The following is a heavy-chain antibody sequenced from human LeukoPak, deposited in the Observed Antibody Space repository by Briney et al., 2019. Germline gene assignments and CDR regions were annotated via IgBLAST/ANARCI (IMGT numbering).Heavy chain of an antibody. D-gene: IGHD6-13*01. J-gene: IGHJ4*02. CDR2: IYPGDSDT. CDR3: AKLIHRAAGTD. V-gene: IGHV5-51*01. CDR1: EYSFTSSW. Sequence: GESLKISCKGSEYSFTSSWIGWVRQMPGKGLEWMGIIYPGDSDTRYSPSFQGQVTISADKSITTAYLQWSSLKASDTAMYYCAKLIHRAAGTDWGQGTLVTVSS.